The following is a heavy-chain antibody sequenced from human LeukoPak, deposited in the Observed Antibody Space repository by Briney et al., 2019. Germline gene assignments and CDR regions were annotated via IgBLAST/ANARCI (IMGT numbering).Heavy chain of an antibody. J-gene: IGHJ4*02. Sequence: SETLSLTCTVSGGSVSSGSYYWSWIRQPPGKGLEWIGYIYYRGSTNYNPSLKSRVTISVDTSKSQFSLKLSSVTAADTAVYYCASGGPYYYGSGSYPHWGQGTLVTVSS. V-gene: IGHV4-61*01. D-gene: IGHD3-10*01. CDR3: ASGGPYYYGSGSYPH. CDR2: IYYRGST. CDR1: GGSVSSGSYY.